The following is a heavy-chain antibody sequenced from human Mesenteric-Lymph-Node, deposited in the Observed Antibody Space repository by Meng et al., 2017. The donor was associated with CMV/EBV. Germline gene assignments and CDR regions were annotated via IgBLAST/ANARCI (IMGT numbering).Heavy chain of an antibody. CDR1: GGTFSRYA. CDR2: IIPMSGTA. Sequence: SVKVSCKASGGTFSRYAISWVRQAPGQGLEWMGGIIPMSGTADYAQRFQGRVTITRDESTSTAYMELSSLRSEDTAVYYCARDRSSSSYYFYGMDVWGQGTMVTVSS. CDR3: ARDRSSSSYYFYGMDV. J-gene: IGHJ6*02. D-gene: IGHD6-6*01. V-gene: IGHV1-69*05.